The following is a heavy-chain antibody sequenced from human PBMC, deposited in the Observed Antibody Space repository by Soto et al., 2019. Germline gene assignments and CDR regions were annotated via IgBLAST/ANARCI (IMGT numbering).Heavy chain of an antibody. Sequence: EVQLVESGGGLVQPGGSLRLSCAASGFTFSSYWMHWVRQAPGKGLVWVSRISSDGSSTTYADSVKGRFTISRDNAKNTLYLQLNSLRAEDTAVYYCVRVTGTTSWFDPWGQGTLVTVSS. CDR1: GFTFSSYW. CDR2: ISSDGSST. J-gene: IGHJ5*02. CDR3: VRVTGTTSWFDP. V-gene: IGHV3-74*01. D-gene: IGHD1-20*01.